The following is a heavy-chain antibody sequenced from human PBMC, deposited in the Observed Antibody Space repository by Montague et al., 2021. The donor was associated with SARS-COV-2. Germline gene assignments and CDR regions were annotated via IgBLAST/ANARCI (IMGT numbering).Heavy chain of an antibody. CDR1: GDSISTSY. V-gene: IGHV4-59*12. CDR3: ARDDIVLQEVTKGMDV. J-gene: IGHJ6*02. CDR2: VYYSGRS. Sequence: SETLSLTCTVSGDSISTSYWAWIRQPPGKGLEWIGYVYYSGRSSYNSSLKSRVTISVDTSKNQVSLNLRSVTAADTAVYYCARDDIVLQEVTKGMDVWGQGTTVTVSS. D-gene: IGHD2-15*01.